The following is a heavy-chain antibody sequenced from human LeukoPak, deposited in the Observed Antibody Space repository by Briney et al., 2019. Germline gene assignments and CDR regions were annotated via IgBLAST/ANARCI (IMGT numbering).Heavy chain of an antibody. D-gene: IGHD1-26*01. Sequence: SETLSLTCTVSGGSISNYYWSWIRQPPGKGLEWIGYIYYSGSTNSNPSLRSRVTVSVDTSKNQFSLKLSSVTAADTAVYYCARVGHSGSYYVDYWGQGTLVTVSS. CDR1: GGSISNYY. CDR2: IYYSGST. V-gene: IGHV4-59*12. J-gene: IGHJ4*02. CDR3: ARVGHSGSYYVDY.